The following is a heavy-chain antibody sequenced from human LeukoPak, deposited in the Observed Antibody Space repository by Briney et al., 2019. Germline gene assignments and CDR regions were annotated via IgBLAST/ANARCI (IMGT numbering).Heavy chain of an antibody. V-gene: IGHV4-4*09. Sequence: SQTLSLTCSVSGGSITYYYCNWIRQAPGKGLEWIGYIYTSGSTNSNPSLKSRVTMSVDTPTNQVSLKRSSVTAADTAAYFFAKWGDALQLWGQGTMVSV. D-gene: IGHD1-1*01. CDR2: IYTSGST. J-gene: IGHJ3*01. CDR3: AKWGDALQL. CDR1: GGSITYYY.